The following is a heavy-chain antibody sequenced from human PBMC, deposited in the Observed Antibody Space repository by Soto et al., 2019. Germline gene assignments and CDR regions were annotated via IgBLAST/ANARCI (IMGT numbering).Heavy chain of an antibody. CDR3: ARDLEGSGNYQLLTTRSAFDI. D-gene: IGHD2-2*01. CDR1: GFTVSSNY. V-gene: IGHV3-66*01. Sequence: PGGSLRLSCAASGFTVSSNYMSWVRQAPGKGLEWVSVIYSGGSTYYADSVKGRFTISRDNSKNTLYLQMNSLRAEDTAVYYCARDLEGSGNYQLLTTRSAFDIWGQGTMVTVSS. J-gene: IGHJ3*02. CDR2: IYSGGST.